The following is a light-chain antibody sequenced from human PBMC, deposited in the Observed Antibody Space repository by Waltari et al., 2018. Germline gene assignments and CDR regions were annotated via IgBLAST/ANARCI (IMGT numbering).Light chain of an antibody. CDR1: RSLLYSSINKNY. CDR2: WAS. V-gene: IGKV4-1*01. Sequence: DIVMTQSPDSLAVSLGERATINCKSSRSLLYSSINKNYLAWYQQKPGQPPKLLFSWASTRESGVPDRFSGSGSGTDFTLTISSLQATDLAVYYCQQYYTPPFTFGGGTQVEIK. J-gene: IGKJ4*01. CDR3: QQYYTPPFT.